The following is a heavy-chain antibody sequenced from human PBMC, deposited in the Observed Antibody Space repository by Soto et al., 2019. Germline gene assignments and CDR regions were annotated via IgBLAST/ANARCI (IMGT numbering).Heavy chain of an antibody. D-gene: IGHD3-10*01. Sequence: PGGSLRLSCAASGFTFSSFAMSWVRQAPGKGLDWVSAISGSGGSTYSADSVKGRFTISRDTSKNTLYLQMSSLRAEDTAVYYCARVLVVRGAKGAFDIWGQGTMVT. V-gene: IGHV3-23*01. J-gene: IGHJ3*02. CDR3: ARVLVVRGAKGAFDI. CDR1: GFTFSSFA. CDR2: ISGSGGST.